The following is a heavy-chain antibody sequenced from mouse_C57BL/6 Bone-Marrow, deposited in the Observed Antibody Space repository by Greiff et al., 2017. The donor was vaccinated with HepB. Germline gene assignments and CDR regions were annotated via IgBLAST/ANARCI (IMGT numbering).Heavy chain of an antibody. CDR1: GYTFTDYN. J-gene: IGHJ4*01. Sequence: EVQLQQSGPELVKPGASVKIPCKASGYTFTDYNMDWVKQSHGKSLEWIGDINPNNGGTIYNQKFKGKATLTVDKSSSTAYMELRSLTSEDTAVYYCARLRTMVTTGYYAMDYWGQGTSVTVSS. CDR2: INPNNGGT. V-gene: IGHV1-18*01. CDR3: ARLRTMVTTGYYAMDY. D-gene: IGHD2-2*01.